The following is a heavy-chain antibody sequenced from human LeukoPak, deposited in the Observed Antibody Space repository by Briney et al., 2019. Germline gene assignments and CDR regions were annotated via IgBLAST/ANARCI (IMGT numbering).Heavy chain of an antibody. CDR3: ARVAYEWELLRVYYYYYYMDV. V-gene: IGHV3-7*01. J-gene: IGHJ6*03. Sequence: PGGSLRLSCAASGFTFSSYWMSWVRQAPGKGLEWVANIKQDGSEKYYVDSVKGRFTISRDNAKNSLYLQMNSLRAEDTAVYYCARVAYEWELLRVYYYYYYMDVWGKGTTVTVS. D-gene: IGHD1-26*01. CDR1: GFTFSSYW. CDR2: IKQDGSEK.